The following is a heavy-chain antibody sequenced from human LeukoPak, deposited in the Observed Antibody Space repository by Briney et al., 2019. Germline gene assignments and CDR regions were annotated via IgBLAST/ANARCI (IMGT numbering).Heavy chain of an antibody. CDR3: ARADDFWGGFFDI. J-gene: IGHJ3*02. D-gene: IGHD3-3*01. V-gene: IGHV4-59*01. CDR1: GGSISSYY. Sequence: SETLALTCTVSGGSISSYYWSWIRQPPGKGLEWIGYMSYSGNSKYNPSLKSRVTISLDTSKNQFSLKLTSVTAADTAVYYCARADDFWGGFFDIWSQGTMATVSS. CDR2: MSYSGNS.